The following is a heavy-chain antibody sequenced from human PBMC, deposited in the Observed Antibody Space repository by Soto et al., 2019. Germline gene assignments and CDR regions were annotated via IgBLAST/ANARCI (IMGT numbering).Heavy chain of an antibody. CDR1: GFTFSSYG. Sequence: GSLRLSCAASGFTFSSYGMHWVRQAPGKGLEWVAVKWYDGSNKYYADSVKGRFTISRDNSKNTLYLQMNSLRAEDTAVYYCARDLSCSSTSCYAPGYFDYWGQGTLVTVSS. D-gene: IGHD2-2*01. V-gene: IGHV3-33*01. CDR3: ARDLSCSSTSCYAPGYFDY. CDR2: KWYDGSNK. J-gene: IGHJ4*02.